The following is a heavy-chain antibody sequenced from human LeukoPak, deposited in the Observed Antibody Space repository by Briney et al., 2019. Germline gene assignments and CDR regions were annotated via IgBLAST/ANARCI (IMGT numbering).Heavy chain of an antibody. D-gene: IGHD3-22*01. CDR3: ARASYYYDSSGYQNWFDP. V-gene: IGHV4-30-4*08. CDR1: GGSISSGDYY. Sequence: SETLSLTCTVSGGSISSGDYYWSWIRQPPGKGLEWIGYIYYSGSTYYNPSLKSRVTISVDTSKNQFSLKLSSVTAADTAVYYCARASYYYDSSGYQNWFDPWGQGTLVTVSS. J-gene: IGHJ5*02. CDR2: IYYSGST.